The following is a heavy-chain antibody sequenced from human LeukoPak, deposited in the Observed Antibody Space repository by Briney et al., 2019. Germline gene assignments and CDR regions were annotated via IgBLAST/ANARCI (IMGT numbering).Heavy chain of an antibody. Sequence: SVKVSCKASGGTFSSYAISWVRQAPGQGLEWMGGIIPIFGTANYAQKFQGRVTITTDESTSTAYMELSSLRSEDTAVYYCARDLSVEMATESYWGQGTLVTASS. CDR2: IIPIFGTA. CDR3: ARDLSVEMATESY. J-gene: IGHJ4*02. CDR1: GGTFSSYA. V-gene: IGHV1-69*05. D-gene: IGHD5-24*01.